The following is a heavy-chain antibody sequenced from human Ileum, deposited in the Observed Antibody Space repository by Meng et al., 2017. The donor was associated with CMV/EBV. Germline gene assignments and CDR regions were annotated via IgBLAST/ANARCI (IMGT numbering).Heavy chain of an antibody. Sequence: GFTFSDNHRDWVRQAPGKGLDWVARASDKARGYTTQYAASVTGRFVISRDDSKNSLFLDMDGLRTEDTATYYCAKWEHYRGFDYWGQGILVTVSS. V-gene: IGHV3-72*01. CDR1: GFTFSDNH. CDR3: AKWEHYRGFDY. J-gene: IGHJ4*02. D-gene: IGHD1-26*01. CDR2: ASDKARGYTT.